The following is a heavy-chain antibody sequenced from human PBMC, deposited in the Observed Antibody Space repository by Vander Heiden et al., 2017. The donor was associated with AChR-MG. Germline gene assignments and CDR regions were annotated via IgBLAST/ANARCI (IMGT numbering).Heavy chain of an antibody. D-gene: IGHD2-2*01. Sequence: QVQLQESGPGLVKPPEPLSLTCTVAGASITGSNYYWGWARQPPGKGLEWIGRIYSSGSTYYHPSLKGRVSIFVDTSKNQFYLNLKSVTAVDTAVYYCATYCSGTNCYRSDWFDPWGQGTLVIVSS. J-gene: IGHJ5*02. V-gene: IGHV4-39*01. CDR1: GASITGSNYY. CDR3: ATYCSGTNCYRSDWFDP. CDR2: IYSSGST.